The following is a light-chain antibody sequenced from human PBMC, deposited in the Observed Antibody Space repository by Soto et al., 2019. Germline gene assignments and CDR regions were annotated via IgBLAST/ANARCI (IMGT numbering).Light chain of an antibody. V-gene: IGKV3-20*01. Sequence: DIVLTQSPGNLSLSPGERAALSCGASQSLSNNFLAWYQQKPGQAPRLLISGASSRATGIPDRYSGSGYGTDFTLTITRVEPEDSAVYYCQQYATSPLTFGGGTKVEIK. CDR1: QSLSNNF. CDR3: QQYATSPLT. CDR2: GAS. J-gene: IGKJ4*01.